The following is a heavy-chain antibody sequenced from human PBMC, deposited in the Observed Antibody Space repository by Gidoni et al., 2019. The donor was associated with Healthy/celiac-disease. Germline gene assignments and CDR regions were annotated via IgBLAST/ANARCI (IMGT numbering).Heavy chain of an antibody. V-gene: IGHV3-15*01. CDR2: IKSKTDGGTT. CDR3: TTDPVPRYGDYPHPDY. J-gene: IGHJ4*02. D-gene: IGHD4-17*01. Sequence: EVQLVESGGGLVKPGGSLRLPCAASGFTFSNAWMGWVRQAPGKGLEWVGRIKSKTDGGTTDYAAPVKGRFTISRDDSKNTLYLQMNSLKTEDTAVYYCTTDPVPRYGDYPHPDYWGQGTLVTVSS. CDR1: GFTFSNAW.